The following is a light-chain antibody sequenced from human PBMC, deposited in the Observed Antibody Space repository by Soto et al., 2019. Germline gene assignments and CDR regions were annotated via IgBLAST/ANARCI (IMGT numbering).Light chain of an antibody. V-gene: IGKV3-15*01. CDR2: GAS. CDR3: QQSNNWPPFT. J-gene: IGKJ3*01. Sequence: ETLMTQSPATLSVSPGERATLSCRASQSVSNNLAWYQQKPGQAPRLLIYGASTRASGVPKRFSGSGSGTEFTLTISSLQSEDFAVYYCQQSNNWPPFTFGPGTKVDIK. CDR1: QSVSNN.